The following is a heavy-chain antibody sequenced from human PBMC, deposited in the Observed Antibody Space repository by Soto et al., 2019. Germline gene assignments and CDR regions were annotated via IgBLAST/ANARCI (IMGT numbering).Heavy chain of an antibody. Sequence: SETLSLTCTVSGGSIRSYYWSWIRQPPGKGLEWIGYVYYSGSTDYNPSLKSRVTISVDTSKNQISLKLRSVTADTAVYYCARDSYNFEDWGQGTLVTVSS. CDR3: ARDSYNFED. D-gene: IGHD5-18*01. J-gene: IGHJ4*02. CDR2: VYYSGST. V-gene: IGHV4-59*01. CDR1: GGSIRSYY.